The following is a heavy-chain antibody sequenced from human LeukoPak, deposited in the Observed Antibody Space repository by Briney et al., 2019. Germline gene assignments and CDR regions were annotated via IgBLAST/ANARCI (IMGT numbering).Heavy chain of an antibody. Sequence: GASLKISCKASGSIFSNYWIGWVRQLPGKGLEWMGIIYPADSNALYSPSFQGQVTISADKSISTAYLQWSSLKASDTAMYYCARRYYHSSEFDPWGQGTLVTVSS. CDR2: IYPADSNA. CDR1: GSIFSNYW. CDR3: ARRYYHSSEFDP. J-gene: IGHJ5*02. D-gene: IGHD3-22*01. V-gene: IGHV5-51*01.